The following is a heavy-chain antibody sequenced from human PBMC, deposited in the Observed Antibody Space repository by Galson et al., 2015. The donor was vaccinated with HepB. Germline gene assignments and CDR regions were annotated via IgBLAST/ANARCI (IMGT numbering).Heavy chain of an antibody. CDR3: ARVSSSGINDY. V-gene: IGHV3-53*01. D-gene: IGHD6-6*01. Sequence: SLRLSCAASGFTVSSNYMSWDRQAPGKGLEWVSVIYSGGSTYYADSVKGRFTISRDNSKDTLYLQMNSLRAEDTAVYYCARVSSSGINDYWGQGTLVTVSS. CDR2: IYSGGST. J-gene: IGHJ4*02. CDR1: GFTVSSNY.